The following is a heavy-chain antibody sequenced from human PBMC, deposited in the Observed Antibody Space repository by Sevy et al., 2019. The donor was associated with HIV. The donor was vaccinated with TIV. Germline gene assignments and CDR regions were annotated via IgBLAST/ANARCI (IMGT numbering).Heavy chain of an antibody. V-gene: IGHV4-59*01. CDR2: IYYSGST. CDR1: GGSISSYY. D-gene: IGHD1-7*01. CDR3: ARGLELSGMDV. J-gene: IGHJ6*02. Sequence: SETLSLTCTVSGGSISSYYWSWIRQPPGKGLEWIGYIYYSGSTNYNPSLKRRVTISVDPSKNQFSLKLSSVTAADTAVYYCARGLELSGMDVWGQGTTVTVSS.